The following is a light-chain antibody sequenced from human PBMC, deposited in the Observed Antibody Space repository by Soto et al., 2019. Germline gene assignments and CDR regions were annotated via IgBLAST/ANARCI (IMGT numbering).Light chain of an antibody. Sequence: QSVLTQPPSASGSPGQSVTISCTGTSSDVGTHGYVSWYQQHAGKAPKLVIYDVTKRPSGVPDRFSGSKSGNTASLTVSGLQYEDEADYYCMCYAGGNNWVFGGGTKVTVL. CDR2: DVT. J-gene: IGLJ3*02. CDR3: MCYAGGNNWV. CDR1: SSDVGTHGY. V-gene: IGLV2-8*01.